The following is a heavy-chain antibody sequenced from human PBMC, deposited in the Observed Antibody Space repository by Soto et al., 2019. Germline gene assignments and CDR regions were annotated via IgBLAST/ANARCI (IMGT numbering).Heavy chain of an antibody. CDR2: INHSGST. Sequence: QLQLQESGPGLVKPSETLSLTCRVSDGSMNSDSSYWGWIRQPPGKGLEWIGVINHSGSTYHNLSLEGRVTMSVDASWNQFSLKLTSMTAADTAVYYCARLGGYVSVGYYYLWDSWGQGTLVTVSS. J-gene: IGHJ4*02. D-gene: IGHD3-22*01. CDR1: DGSMNSDSSY. V-gene: IGHV4-39*01. CDR3: ARLGGYVSVGYYYLWDS.